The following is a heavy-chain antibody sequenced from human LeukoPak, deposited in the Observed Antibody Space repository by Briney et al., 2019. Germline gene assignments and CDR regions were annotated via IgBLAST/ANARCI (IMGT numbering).Heavy chain of an antibody. D-gene: IGHD2-8*01. CDR2: MNPNSGST. J-gene: IGHJ4*02. Sequence: GASVKVSCKASGYTFTSYDINWVRQATGQGLEWMGWMNPNSGSTGYAQKFQGRVTMTRNTSISTAYMELSSLRSEDTAVYYCARGAVGMVYAIPFDYWGQGTLVTVSS. CDR1: GYTFTSYD. V-gene: IGHV1-8*01. CDR3: ARGAVGMVYAIPFDY.